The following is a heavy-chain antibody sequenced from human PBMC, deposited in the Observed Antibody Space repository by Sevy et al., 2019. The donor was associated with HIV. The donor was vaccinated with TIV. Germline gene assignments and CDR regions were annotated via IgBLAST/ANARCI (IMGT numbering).Heavy chain of an antibody. CDR3: AREGRGYCSSTSCENWFDP. Sequence: SETLSLTCTVSGGSISSGGYYWSWIRQHPGKGLEWIGYIYYSGSTYYNPSLKSRVTISVDTSKNQFSLKLSSVTAADTAVYYCAREGRGYCSSTSCENWFDPWGQGTLVTVSS. CDR1: GGSISSGGYY. D-gene: IGHD2-2*01. V-gene: IGHV4-31*03. CDR2: IYYSGST. J-gene: IGHJ5*02.